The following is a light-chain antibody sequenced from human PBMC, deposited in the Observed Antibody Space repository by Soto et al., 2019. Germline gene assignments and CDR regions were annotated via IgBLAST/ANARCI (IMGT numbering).Light chain of an antibody. CDR3: QSYDSSLVQE. CDR1: SSNIGAGYD. Sequence: QSVLTQPPSVSGAPGQRVTISCTGSSSNIGAGYDVHWYQQLPGTAPKLLIYGNSNRPSGVPDRFSGSKSGTSASLAITGLQAEDEADYYCQSYDSSLVQEFGGGTQLTVL. J-gene: IGLJ2*01. V-gene: IGLV1-40*01. CDR2: GNS.